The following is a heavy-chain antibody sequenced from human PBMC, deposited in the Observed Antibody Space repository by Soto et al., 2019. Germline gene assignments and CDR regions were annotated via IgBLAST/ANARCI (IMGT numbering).Heavy chain of an antibody. CDR1: GGSISSSSYY. CDR2: IYYSGST. D-gene: IGHD6-13*01. J-gene: IGHJ3*02. CDR3: ARHHSSSWTDAFDI. Sequence: QLQLQESGPGLVKPSETLSLTCTVSGGSISSSSYYWGWIRQPPGKGLEWIGSIYYSGSTYYNPSLKSRVNISVDTSKKQFSLKLSSVTAADTAVYYCARHHSSSWTDAFDIWGQGTMVTVSS. V-gene: IGHV4-39*01.